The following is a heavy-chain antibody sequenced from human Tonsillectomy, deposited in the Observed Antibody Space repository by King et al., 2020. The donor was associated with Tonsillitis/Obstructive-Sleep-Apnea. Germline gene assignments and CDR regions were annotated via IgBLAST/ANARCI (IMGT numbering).Heavy chain of an antibody. CDR2: INHSGST. CDR1: GGSFSGYY. J-gene: IGHJ5*02. D-gene: IGHD2-2*01. V-gene: IGHV4-34*01. Sequence: VQLQQWGAGLLKPSETLSLTCAVYGGSFSGYYWSWIRQPPGKGLEWIGEINHSGSTNYNPSLKRRVTISVDTSKNQFSLKLSSVTAADTAVYYCARGRGAADIVVVPAANDPWGQGTLVTVSS. CDR3: ARGRGAADIVVVPAANDP.